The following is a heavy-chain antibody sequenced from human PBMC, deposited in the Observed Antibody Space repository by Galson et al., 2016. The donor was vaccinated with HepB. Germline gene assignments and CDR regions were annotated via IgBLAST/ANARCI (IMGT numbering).Heavy chain of an antibody. D-gene: IGHD1-26*01. CDR1: GGSISSGGYY. CDR3: ARADSAQKWELLSFFDC. J-gene: IGHJ4*02. Sequence: TLSLTCTVSGGSISSGGYYWTWIRQLPGKGLEWIGYVSYSGGTSYSPSLKSRLTISLDTSKNQFSLKLSSMTAADTAVYYCARADSAQKWELLSFFDCWGQGTLVTVSS. CDR2: VSYSGGT. V-gene: IGHV4-31*03.